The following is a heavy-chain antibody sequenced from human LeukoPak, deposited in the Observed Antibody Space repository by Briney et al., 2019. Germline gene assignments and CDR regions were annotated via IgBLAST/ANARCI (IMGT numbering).Heavy chain of an antibody. Sequence: GESLKISCKGSGYSFTSYWIGWVRQMPGKGLEWMGIIYPGDSDTRYSPSFQGQVTISADKSISTAYLQWSSLKASDTAMYYCARPYCSSTSCHPYTWFDPWGQGTLVTVSS. V-gene: IGHV5-51*01. CDR2: IYPGDSDT. J-gene: IGHJ5*02. CDR3: ARPYCSSTSCHPYTWFDP. D-gene: IGHD2-2*01. CDR1: GYSFTSYW.